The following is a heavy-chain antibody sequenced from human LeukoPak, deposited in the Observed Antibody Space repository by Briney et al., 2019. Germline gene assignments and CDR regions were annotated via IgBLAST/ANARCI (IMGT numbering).Heavy chain of an antibody. D-gene: IGHD1-26*01. CDR2: IYYSGST. V-gene: IGHV4-39*07. Sequence: SETLSLTCTVSGGSISSSSYYWGWIRQPPGKGLEWIGSIYYSGSTYYNPSLKSRVTISVDTSKNQFSLKLSSVTAADTAVYYCARDRPQTKRILGATTNYYYYYYMDVWGKGTTVTISS. J-gene: IGHJ6*03. CDR1: GGSISSSSYY. CDR3: ARDRPQTKRILGATTNYYYYYYMDV.